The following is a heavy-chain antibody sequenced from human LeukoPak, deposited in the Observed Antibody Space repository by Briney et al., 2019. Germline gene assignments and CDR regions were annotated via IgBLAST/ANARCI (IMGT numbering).Heavy chain of an antibody. CDR1: GYTFTGYY. D-gene: IGHD3-22*01. CDR2: INPNSGGT. CDR3: ARDPAIYDSSGYYSGD. V-gene: IGHV1-2*02. Sequence: ASVKVSCKASGYTFTGYYMHWVRQAPGQGLEWMGWINPNSGGTNYAQKFQGRVTMTRDTSISTAYMELSSLRSEDTAVYYCARDPAIYDSSGYYSGDWGQGTLVTVSS. J-gene: IGHJ4*02.